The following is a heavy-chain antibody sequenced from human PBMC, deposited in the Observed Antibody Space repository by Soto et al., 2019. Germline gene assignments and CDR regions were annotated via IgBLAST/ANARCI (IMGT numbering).Heavy chain of an antibody. V-gene: IGHV3-30-3*01. D-gene: IGHD5-12*01. J-gene: IGHJ4*02. CDR3: ARDTASRDGYNYDAPSNYDY. CDR2: ISYDGSNK. CDR1: GFTFSSYA. Sequence: GGSLRLSCAASGFTFSSYAMHWVRQAPGKGLEWVAVISYDGSNKYYADSVKGRFTISRDNSKNTLYLQMNSLRAEDTAVYYCARDTASRDGYNYDAPSNYDYWGQGTLVTVTS.